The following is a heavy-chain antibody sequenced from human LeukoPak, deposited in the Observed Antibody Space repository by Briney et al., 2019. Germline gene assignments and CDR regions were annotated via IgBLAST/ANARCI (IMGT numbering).Heavy chain of an antibody. D-gene: IGHD4-17*01. V-gene: IGHV3-7*05. Sequence: PGGSLRLSCAASGFTFSRRWMSWVRQAPGRGLEWVANIKQDGSDKYYVDSVKGRFTISRDNAKTSLFLQMNSLRVEDTAVYYCAREVYGDNYFDYWGQGTLVTVAS. CDR2: IKQDGSDK. J-gene: IGHJ4*02. CDR3: AREVYGDNYFDY. CDR1: GFTFSRRW.